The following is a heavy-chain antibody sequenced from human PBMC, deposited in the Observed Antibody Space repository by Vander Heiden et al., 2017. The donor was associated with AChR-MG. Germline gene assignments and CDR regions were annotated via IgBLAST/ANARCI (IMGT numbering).Heavy chain of an antibody. J-gene: IGHJ5*01. CDR3: ARDRRAPRRLDS. D-gene: IGHD6-6*01. CDR2: INPTTETT. V-gene: IGHV1-8*01. CDR1: GYGFSTYD. Sequence: QAQLVQSGTEVKRPGASVTVSCKGSGYGFSTYDINWVRQAPGQGLEWVGYINPTTETTVYAQKFQGRVTMTTNNSINTAYMELRSLTSEDTATYYCARDRRAPRRLDSWGQGTLVTVSS.